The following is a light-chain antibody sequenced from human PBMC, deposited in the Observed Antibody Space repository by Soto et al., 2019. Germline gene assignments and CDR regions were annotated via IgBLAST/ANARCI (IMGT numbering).Light chain of an antibody. CDR3: QQYNSGWT. Sequence: DTQMTQSPSTLSASVGDRVTITCRASQSISRWLAWYQQKPGKPPSLLIYEASNLENGVPSRFSGSGSGTEFSFTISSLQPDDSATYYCQQYNSGWTFGQGTKVEIK. J-gene: IGKJ1*01. CDR1: QSISRW. CDR2: EAS. V-gene: IGKV1-5*03.